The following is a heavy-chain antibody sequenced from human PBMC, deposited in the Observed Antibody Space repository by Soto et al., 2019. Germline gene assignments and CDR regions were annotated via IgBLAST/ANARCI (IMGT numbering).Heavy chain of an antibody. J-gene: IGHJ6*02. CDR2: IYYSGST. Sequence: QVQLQESGPGLVKPSQTLSLTCTVSGASISSGGYYWSWIRQHPGKGLEWIGYIYYSGSTCYNPSLKRRVTISVDTSKNQFYQKLISVTAADTAVYYCAASWVGGRGVNYYGMDVWGQGTTVTVSS. D-gene: IGHD3-10*01. V-gene: IGHV4-31*03. CDR1: GASISSGGYY. CDR3: AASWVGGRGVNYYGMDV.